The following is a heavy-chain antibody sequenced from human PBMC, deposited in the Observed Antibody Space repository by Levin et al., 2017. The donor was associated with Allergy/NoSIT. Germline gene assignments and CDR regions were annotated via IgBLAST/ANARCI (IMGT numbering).Heavy chain of an antibody. CDR2: IYYSGST. J-gene: IGHJ6*02. Sequence: SQTLSLTCTVSGGSISSYYWSWIRQPPGKGLEWIGYIYYSGSTNYNPSLKSRVTISVDTSKNQFSLKLSSVTAADTAVYYCARDRGVDRFMVRGGYGMDVWGQGTTVTVSS. D-gene: IGHD3-10*01. V-gene: IGHV4-59*01. CDR3: ARDRGVDRFMVRGGYGMDV. CDR1: GGSISSYY.